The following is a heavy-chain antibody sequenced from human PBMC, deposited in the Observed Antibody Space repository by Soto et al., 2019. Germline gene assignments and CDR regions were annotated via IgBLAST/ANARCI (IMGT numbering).Heavy chain of an antibody. CDR3: AREFGYGSGSYRFDP. D-gene: IGHD3-10*01. V-gene: IGHV3-33*01. CDR2: IWYDGSNK. J-gene: IGHJ5*02. Sequence: QVQLVESGGGVVQPGRSLRLSCAASGFTFSSYGMHWVRQAPGKGLEWVAVIWYDGSNKYYADSVKGRFTIPRDNSKNTLYLQMNSLRAEDTAVYYCAREFGYGSGSYRFDPWGQGTLVTVSS. CDR1: GFTFSSYG.